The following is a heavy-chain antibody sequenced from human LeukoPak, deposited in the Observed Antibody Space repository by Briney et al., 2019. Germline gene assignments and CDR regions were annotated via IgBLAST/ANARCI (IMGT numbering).Heavy chain of an antibody. CDR1: GYSISSDYY. J-gene: IGHJ4*02. V-gene: IGHV4-38-2*02. D-gene: IGHD3-3*01. Sequence: SETLSLTCTVSGYSISSDYYWGWIRPTPGKGLEWIGSIYHSGSTYYNPSLKSRVTISADTSKNQFSLKLSSVTAADTAIYYCARNIFGVITPLYFDYWGQGTLVSVSS. CDR3: ARNIFGVITPLYFDY. CDR2: IYHSGST.